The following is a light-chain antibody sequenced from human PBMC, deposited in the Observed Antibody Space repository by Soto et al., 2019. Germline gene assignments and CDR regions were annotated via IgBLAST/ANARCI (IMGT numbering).Light chain of an antibody. V-gene: IGKV1-5*01. CDR2: DAS. Sequence: DIQITQPPSTLSASVGDRVTITCRASQSISSWLAWYQQKPGKAPKLLIYDASSLQSGVPSRFSGSGSGTDFTLTISSLQPEDFATYYCQQLHDYPITFGPGTRLEIK. CDR3: QQLHDYPIT. J-gene: IGKJ5*01. CDR1: QSISSW.